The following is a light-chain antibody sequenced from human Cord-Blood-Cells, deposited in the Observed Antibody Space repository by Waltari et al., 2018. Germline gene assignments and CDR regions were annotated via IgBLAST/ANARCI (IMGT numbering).Light chain of an antibody. J-gene: IGKJ2*01. CDR1: QSVRSSY. Sequence: EIVLTQSPGTLSLSPGERATLSCRASQSVRSSYLAWYQQKPGQAPRLLIYGASSRATGIPDRFSGSGSETDFTLTISRLEPEDFAVYYCQQYGSSPYTVGQGTKLEIK. CDR3: QQYGSSPYT. V-gene: IGKV3-20*01. CDR2: GAS.